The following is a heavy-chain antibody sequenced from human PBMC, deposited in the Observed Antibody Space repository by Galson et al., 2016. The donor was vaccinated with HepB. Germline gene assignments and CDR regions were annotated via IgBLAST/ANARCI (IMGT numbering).Heavy chain of an antibody. V-gene: IGHV1-2*06. CDR3: ARDQASLPPYSGAFDI. D-gene: IGHD2-15*01. Sequence: SVKVSCKASGYTFTDYYFMYWVRQAPGQGLEWIGRINPNTGDTNYAQKFQGRVTMTRDTSISTAYMDLTRLTDEDTAVYYCARDQASLPPYSGAFDIWGQGTMVTVSP. CDR1: GYTFTDYYF. J-gene: IGHJ3*02. CDR2: INPNTGDT.